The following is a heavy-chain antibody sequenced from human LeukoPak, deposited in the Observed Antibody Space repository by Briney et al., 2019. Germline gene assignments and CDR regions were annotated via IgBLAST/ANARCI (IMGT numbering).Heavy chain of an antibody. Sequence: GGSLRLSCAAPGFNFNNYAMHWVRQAPGKGLEWVAVISYDGGNRYYADSVKGRFTISRDNSKNTLYLEMNSLRAEDTAVYYCARAGFTFSDYFGSFFDYWGQGTLVTVSS. V-gene: IGHV3-30*04. CDR2: ISYDGGNR. D-gene: IGHD3-10*01. CDR3: ARAGFTFSDYFGSFFDY. J-gene: IGHJ4*02. CDR1: GFNFNNYA.